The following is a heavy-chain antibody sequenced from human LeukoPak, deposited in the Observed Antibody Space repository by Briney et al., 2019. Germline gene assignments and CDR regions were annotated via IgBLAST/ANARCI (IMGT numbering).Heavy chain of an antibody. J-gene: IGHJ4*02. D-gene: IGHD5-12*01. CDR2: INPSGGST. CDR1: GYTFTGYY. Sequence: ASVKVSCKASGYTFTGYYMHWVRQAPGQGLEWMGWINPSGGSTIYAQKFQGRVTMTRDTSTSTVYMELSSLRSEDTAVYYCARRRLATSYFDYWGQGTLVTVSS. CDR3: ARRRLATSYFDY. V-gene: IGHV1-46*01.